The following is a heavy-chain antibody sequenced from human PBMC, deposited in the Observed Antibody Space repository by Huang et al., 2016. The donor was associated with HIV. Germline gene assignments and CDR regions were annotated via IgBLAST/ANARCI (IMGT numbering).Heavy chain of an antibody. V-gene: IGHV5-51*01. CDR3: ARRFSSSSGYFDY. D-gene: IGHD6-6*01. Sequence: VQLVQSGAEVKKPGESLKIYCKGSGYSFSSYWIAWVRQMPGKGLEWMGISFPDDADTTYSPSVEGQVTISADKSIGTAYLQWSSLKASDTAMYYCARRFSSSSGYFDYWGQGSLVTVSS. J-gene: IGHJ4*02. CDR2: SFPDDADT. CDR1: GYSFSSYW.